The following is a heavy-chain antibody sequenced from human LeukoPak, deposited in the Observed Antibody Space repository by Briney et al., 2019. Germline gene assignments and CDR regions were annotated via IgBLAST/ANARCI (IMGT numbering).Heavy chain of an antibody. CDR3: ARMGVGWLRYDYFDY. CDR1: GGTFSSYA. J-gene: IGHJ4*02. D-gene: IGHD5-12*01. Sequence: SVKVSCKASGGTFSSYAISWVRQAPGQGLEWMGGIIPIFGTANYAQKFQGRVTITADKSTSTAYMELSSLRSEDTAVYYCARMGVGWLRYDYFDYWGQGTLVTVSS. V-gene: IGHV1-69*06. CDR2: IIPIFGTA.